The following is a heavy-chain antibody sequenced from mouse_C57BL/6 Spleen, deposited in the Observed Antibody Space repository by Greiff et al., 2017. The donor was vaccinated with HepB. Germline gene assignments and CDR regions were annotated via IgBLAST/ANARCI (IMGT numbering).Heavy chain of an antibody. CDR2: IDPETGGT. D-gene: IGHD2-3*01. CDR3: ARRGDGYYLYAMDY. J-gene: IGHJ4*01. Sequence: VQLQQSGAELVRPGASVTLSCKASGYTFTDYEMHWVKQTPVHGLEWIGAIDPETGGTAYNQKFKGKAILTADKSSSTAYMQLSSLTTEDSAIYYCARRGDGYYLYAMDYWGQGTSVTVSS. V-gene: IGHV1-15*01. CDR1: GYTFTDYE.